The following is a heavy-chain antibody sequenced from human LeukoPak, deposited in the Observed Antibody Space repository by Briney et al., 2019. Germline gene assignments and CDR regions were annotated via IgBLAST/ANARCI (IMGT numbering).Heavy chain of an antibody. CDR3: AREGCSGGSCYHADY. V-gene: IGHV3-74*01. CDR1: GFTFSNYW. Sequence: GGSLRLSCAASGFTFSNYWMHWVRHAPGKGLVWVSRINSDGINTSYADSVKGRFTISRDNAKNTLNLQMNSLRAEDTAVYYCAREGCSGGSCYHADYWGQGTLVTVSS. CDR2: INSDGINT. J-gene: IGHJ4*02. D-gene: IGHD2-15*01.